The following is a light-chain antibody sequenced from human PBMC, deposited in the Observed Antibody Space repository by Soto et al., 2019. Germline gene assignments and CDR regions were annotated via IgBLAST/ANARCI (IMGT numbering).Light chain of an antibody. CDR2: DEY. V-gene: IGKV1-33*01. Sequence: IQMSQSPSSLSAAVGDRGNIMCQASQDINTYLHWYQQKLGKDTKIMIYDEYNLETGVKYRFSGSGSGTEFTLTITSMQPEDIATYYCNPSDTVPYDLGT. J-gene: IGKJ2*02. CDR1: QDINTY. CDR3: NPSDTVPYDLGT.